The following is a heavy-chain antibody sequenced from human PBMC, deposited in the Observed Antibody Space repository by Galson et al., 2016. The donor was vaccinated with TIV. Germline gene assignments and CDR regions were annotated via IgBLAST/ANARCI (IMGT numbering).Heavy chain of an antibody. CDR2: INSDGST. V-gene: IGHV3-74*01. D-gene: IGHD6-13*01. CDR1: GFKFSTYW. J-gene: IGHJ6*02. CDR3: ARDAASGNWYKYGLDV. Sequence: SLRLSCAASGFKFSTYWMHWVRQGPGKGLVWVSRINSDGSTIYADSVKGRFTVARDNAKNTLYLQMNSLRVDDTAVYYCARDAASGNWYKYGLDVWAKGPRLPSP.